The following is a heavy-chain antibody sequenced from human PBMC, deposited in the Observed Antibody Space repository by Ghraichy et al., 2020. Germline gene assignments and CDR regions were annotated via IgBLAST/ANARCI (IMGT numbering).Heavy chain of an antibody. CDR2: IYYSGST. V-gene: IGHV4-39*01. D-gene: IGHD2-2*02. J-gene: IGHJ4*02. Sequence: SETLSLTCTVSGGSISSSSYYWGWIRQPPGKGLEWIGCIYYSGSTYYNPSLKSRVTISVDTSKNQFSLKLSSVTAADTAVYYCASLGTYPLGYYFDYWGQGTLVTVSS. CDR3: ASLGTYPLGYYFDY. CDR1: GGSISSSSYY.